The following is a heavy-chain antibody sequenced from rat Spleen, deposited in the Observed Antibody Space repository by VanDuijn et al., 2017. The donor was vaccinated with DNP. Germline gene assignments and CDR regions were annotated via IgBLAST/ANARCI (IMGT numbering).Heavy chain of an antibody. CDR1: GFTFSDYN. J-gene: IGHJ4*01. CDR2: ISYDSSST. CDR3: ARWSSSYYYAMDA. Sequence: EVQLVESGGGLVQPGRSLKLSCAASGFTFSDYNMAWVRQAPKKGLEWVATISYDSSSTYYRDSVKGRFTISRDNAKSTLYLQMDSLRSEDTATYYCARWSSSYYYAMDAWGQGTSVTVSS. D-gene: IGHD1-2*01. V-gene: IGHV5-7*01.